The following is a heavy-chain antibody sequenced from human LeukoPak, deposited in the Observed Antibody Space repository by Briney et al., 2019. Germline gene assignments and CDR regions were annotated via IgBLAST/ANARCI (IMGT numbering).Heavy chain of an antibody. CDR2: INPNSGGT. CDR1: GYTFTGYY. J-gene: IGHJ6*03. V-gene: IGHV1-2*02. D-gene: IGHD3-9*01. CDR3: ASSLADYDILTGYYKGYYYMDV. Sequence: ASVKVSCKASGYTFTGYYMHWVRQAPGQGLEWMGWINPNSGGTNYAQKFQGRVTMTRDTSISPAYLELSRLRSDDTAVYYCASSLADYDILTGYYKGYYYMDVWGKGTTVTISS.